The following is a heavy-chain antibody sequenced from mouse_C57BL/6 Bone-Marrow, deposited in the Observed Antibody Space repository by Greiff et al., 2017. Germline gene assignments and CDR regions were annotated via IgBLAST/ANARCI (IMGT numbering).Heavy chain of an antibody. CDR2: IDPEDGET. J-gene: IGHJ2*01. V-gene: IGHV14-2*01. Sequence: EVQLQQSGAELVKPGASVKLSCTASGFNIKDYYIHWVKQRTEQGLEWIGRIDPEDGETKYAPKFQDKATITADTSSNTAYLQLSSLTSEDTAVYYGTRSPIYYGTNYWGQGTTLTVTS. CDR3: TRSPIYYGTNY. CDR1: GFNIKDYY. D-gene: IGHD1-1*01.